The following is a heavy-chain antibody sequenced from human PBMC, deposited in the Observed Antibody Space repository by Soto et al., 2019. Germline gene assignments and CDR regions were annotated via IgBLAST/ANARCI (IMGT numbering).Heavy chain of an antibody. Sequence: QAQLVQSGAEVKRPGASVKVSCKASGLTFPSDDIEWVRQTTGQGLEWMGWMNPISNSRGYTQNFQGXVTMXWXXPTGXXXXELSSLTXEXXAXXXXXXXXTXAPMAFDIWGQGTLVTVSS. CDR3: XXXXTXAPMAFDI. D-gene: IGHD2-2*01. J-gene: IGHJ3*02. CDR2: MNPISNSR. V-gene: IGHV1-8*01. CDR1: GLTFPSDD.